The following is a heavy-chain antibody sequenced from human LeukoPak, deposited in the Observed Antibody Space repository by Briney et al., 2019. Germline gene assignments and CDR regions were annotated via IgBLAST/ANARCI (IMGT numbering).Heavy chain of an antibody. CDR2: IIPIFGTA. Sequence: GASVKVSCKASGGTFSSYAISWVRQAPGRGLEWMGGIIPIFGTANYAQKFQGRVTITTDESTSTAYMELSSLRSEDTAVYYCATVEWDTPHAYFDYWGQGTLVTVSS. V-gene: IGHV1-69*05. CDR1: GGTFSSYA. J-gene: IGHJ4*02. D-gene: IGHD3-3*01. CDR3: ATVEWDTPHAYFDY.